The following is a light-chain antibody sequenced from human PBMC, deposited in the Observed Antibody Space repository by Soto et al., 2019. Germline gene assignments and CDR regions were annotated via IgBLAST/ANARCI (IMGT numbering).Light chain of an antibody. CDR1: QSVSSTY. V-gene: IGKV3-20*01. Sequence: PGERATLSCRASQSVSSTYLAWYQQKHGQAPRPLISAASSRATGTPDRFSGSGSGTDFTLTISRLEPEDFAVYYCQQYCSSRWTFGQGTKVQIK. CDR2: AAS. J-gene: IGKJ1*01. CDR3: QQYCSSRWT.